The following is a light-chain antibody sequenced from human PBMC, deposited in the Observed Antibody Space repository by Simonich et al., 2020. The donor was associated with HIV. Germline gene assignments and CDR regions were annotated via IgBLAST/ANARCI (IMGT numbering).Light chain of an antibody. J-gene: IGKJ4*01. CDR1: QSVSSY. Sequence: EIVMTQSPATLSLSPGKRATLSCRASQSVSSYLAWYQQKPGQAPRRLIYDASNRATGIPARFSGSGSGTDFTLTISSLEPEDFAVYYCQQYGSSPLTFGGGTKVEIK. CDR2: DAS. CDR3: QQYGSSPLT. V-gene: IGKV3-11*01.